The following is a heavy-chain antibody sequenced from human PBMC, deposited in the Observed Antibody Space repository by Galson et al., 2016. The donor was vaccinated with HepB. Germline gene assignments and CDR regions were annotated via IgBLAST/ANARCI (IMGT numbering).Heavy chain of an antibody. J-gene: IGHJ4*02. CDR3: TRDRGKYFAL. V-gene: IGHV1-69*13. D-gene: IGHD6-25*01. CDR2: FITVFGTT. CDR1: GGTFGSYI. Sequence: SVKVSCKAPGGTFGSYIISWVRQAPGQGLEWMGEFITVFGTTNYAQKFQGRVTITADESTSTAYMDLTGLTAEDTAVYFCTRDRGKYFALWGQGTLVTVSS.